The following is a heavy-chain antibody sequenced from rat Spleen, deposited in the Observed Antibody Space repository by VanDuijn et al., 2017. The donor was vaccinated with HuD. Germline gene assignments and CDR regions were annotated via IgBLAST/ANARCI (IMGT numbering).Heavy chain of an antibody. V-gene: IGHV5S23*01. CDR3: ATSGWELHNWFAY. J-gene: IGHJ3*01. CDR2: INTDGGRNT. D-gene: IGHD4-3*01. CDR1: GFTFSSFA. Sequence: EVQLVESGGDLVQPGGSLKLSCAASGFTFSSFALAWVRQAPTKGLEWVASINTDGGRNTSYRDSVKGRFTISRDNAKSTLYLQMDSLRSEDTATYFCATSGWELHNWFAYWGQGTLVTVSS.